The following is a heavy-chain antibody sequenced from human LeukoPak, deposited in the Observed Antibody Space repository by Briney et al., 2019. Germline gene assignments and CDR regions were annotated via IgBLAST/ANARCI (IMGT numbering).Heavy chain of an antibody. Sequence: RGSVRLSCAASGFTFSSYALTWVRQAPGKGLEWVSSISSSGVSTNYADSVKGRFTISRDNFKNKLYLQMNSLRAEDTAIYYCARNDSSGYYSVWGQGTLVTVFS. V-gene: IGHV3-23*01. D-gene: IGHD3-22*01. CDR3: ARNDSSGYYSV. CDR2: ISSSGVST. J-gene: IGHJ4*02. CDR1: GFTFSSYA.